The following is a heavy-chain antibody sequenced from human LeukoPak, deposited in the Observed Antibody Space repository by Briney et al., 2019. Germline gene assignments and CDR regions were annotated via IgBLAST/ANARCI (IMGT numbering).Heavy chain of an antibody. V-gene: IGHV3-73*01. D-gene: IGHD3-10*01. Sequence: GGSLRLSCAASGFTFSGSAVHWVRQASGKGLEWVGRIRNKVNNYATAYAASVKGRFTISRDDSKNTAYLQMNSLKTEDTAVYYCAAPLWFGESGDWFDPWGQGTLVTVSS. CDR3: AAPLWFGESGDWFDP. CDR1: GFTFSGSA. CDR2: IRNKVNNYAT. J-gene: IGHJ5*02.